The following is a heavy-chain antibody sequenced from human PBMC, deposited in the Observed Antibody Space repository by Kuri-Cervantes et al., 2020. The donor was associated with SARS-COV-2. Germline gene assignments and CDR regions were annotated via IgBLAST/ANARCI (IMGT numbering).Heavy chain of an antibody. J-gene: IGHJ4*02. V-gene: IGHV3-23*01. CDR1: GFTFAGFA. CDR2: ISSGGGST. D-gene: IGHD5-12*01. Sequence: GESLKISCAASGFTFAGFAMTWVRQAPGKGLEWVSSISSGGGSTFYADSAKGRFTISRDNARKSVYLQMNSLRAEDTAVYYCAIDPRTVAARLPGYWGQGTLVTVSS. CDR3: AIDPRTVAARLPGY.